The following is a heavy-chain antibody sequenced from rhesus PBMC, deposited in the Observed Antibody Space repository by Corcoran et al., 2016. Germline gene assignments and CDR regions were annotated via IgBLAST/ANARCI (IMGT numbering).Heavy chain of an antibody. D-gene: IGHD3-28*01. CDR3: ARRTSMIAPRYYFDY. CDR2: INGNSAST. CDR1: GASISSNW. V-gene: IGHV4-80*01. J-gene: IGHJ4*01. Sequence: QVQLQESGPGLVKPSETLSLPCTVSGASISSNWWGWIRQPPGRGMGGWGEINGNSASTNYNPSLKSRVTISKDASKNQFSLKLSSVTAADTAVYYCARRTSMIAPRYYFDYWGQGVLVTVSS.